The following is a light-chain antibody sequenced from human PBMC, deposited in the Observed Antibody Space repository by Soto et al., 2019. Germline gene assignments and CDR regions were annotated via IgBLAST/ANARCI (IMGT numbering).Light chain of an antibody. Sequence: IQLTQSPSSLSASIGDRVTITCRASQGISSFLAWYQQRPGKAPMLLIYAASTLRSGVPSRFSGSGSGTDFTLTISSRQPEDFATYYCQQLNIDSCPITFGQGTRLEIK. J-gene: IGKJ5*01. CDR1: QGISSF. CDR2: AAS. V-gene: IGKV1-9*01. CDR3: QQLNIDSCPIT.